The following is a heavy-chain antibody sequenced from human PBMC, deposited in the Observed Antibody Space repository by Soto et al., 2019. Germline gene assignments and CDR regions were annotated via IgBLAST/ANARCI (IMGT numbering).Heavy chain of an antibody. J-gene: IGHJ5*02. CDR3: AREHHGQLLWRVTMVRGGGYNWFDP. CDR2: ISSSSSYI. Sequence: EVQLVESGGGLVKPGGSLRLSCAASGFTFSSYSMNWVRQAPGKGLEWVSSISSSSSYIYYADSVKGRFTISRDNAKNSLYLQMNSLRAEDTAVYYCAREHHGQLLWRVTMVRGGGYNWFDPWGQGTLVTVSS. V-gene: IGHV3-21*01. CDR1: GFTFSSYS. D-gene: IGHD3-10*01.